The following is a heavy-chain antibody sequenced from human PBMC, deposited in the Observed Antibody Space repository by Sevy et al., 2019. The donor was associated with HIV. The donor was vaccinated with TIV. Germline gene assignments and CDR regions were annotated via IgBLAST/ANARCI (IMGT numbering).Heavy chain of an antibody. Sequence: GGSLRLSCAASGFMFSAYSMNWVRQAPGKGLEWVASISAETDYIYYGDSLKGRFTISRDNAKNSLYLQIHSLRAEVTAVYYCARNKGSSWPNYFDYWGQGTLVTVSS. V-gene: IGHV3-21*01. CDR3: ARNKGSSWPNYFDY. CDR1: GFMFSAYS. D-gene: IGHD6-13*01. CDR2: ISAETDYI. J-gene: IGHJ4*02.